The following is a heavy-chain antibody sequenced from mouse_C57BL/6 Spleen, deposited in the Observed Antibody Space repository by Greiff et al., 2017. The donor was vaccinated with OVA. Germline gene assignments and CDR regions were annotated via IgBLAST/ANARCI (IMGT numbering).Heavy chain of an antibody. CDR2: IAPEDGDT. CDR3: TTDTTVVATPFAY. Sequence: VQLQQSGAELVRPGASVKLSCTASGFNIQDYYMHWVKQRPEQGLAWIGRIAPEDGDTESSPTFQGKAPMTADTSSNTAYLQRSSLTSEDTAVYYCTTDTTVVATPFAYWGQGTTRTVSS. V-gene: IGHV14-1*01. J-gene: IGHJ2*01. CDR1: GFNIQDYY. D-gene: IGHD1-1*01.